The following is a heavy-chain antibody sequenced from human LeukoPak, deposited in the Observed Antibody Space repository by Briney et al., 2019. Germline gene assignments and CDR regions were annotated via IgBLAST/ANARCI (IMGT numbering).Heavy chain of an antibody. CDR3: ARLVGATKNFDY. D-gene: IGHD1-26*01. CDR1: GGSISSSGYN. CDR2: LYDSGST. Sequence: KSSETLSLICTVSGGSISSSGYNCDWIRQPPGKWLEWIGNLYDSGSTYYTRSLKSRVTISVDTPNNQFSLKLSSVTAADTAVYYCARLVGATKNFDYWGQGTLVTVSS. J-gene: IGHJ4*02. V-gene: IGHV4-39*01.